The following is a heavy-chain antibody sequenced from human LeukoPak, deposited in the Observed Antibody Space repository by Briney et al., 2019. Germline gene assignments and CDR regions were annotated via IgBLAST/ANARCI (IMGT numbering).Heavy chain of an antibody. Sequence: GASVKVSCKTSGYVFINYYIHWVRLAPGQGLQWMGWINPKSGATNYAQSFQGRVTMTSDTSINTVYMELNSLKSDDTAAYYCARGIASAGDPDDLMWFGPWGQGTLASVSS. CDR2: INPKSGAT. CDR1: GYVFINYY. J-gene: IGHJ5*02. V-gene: IGHV1-2*02. CDR3: ARGIASAGDPDDLMWFGP. D-gene: IGHD2-21*01.